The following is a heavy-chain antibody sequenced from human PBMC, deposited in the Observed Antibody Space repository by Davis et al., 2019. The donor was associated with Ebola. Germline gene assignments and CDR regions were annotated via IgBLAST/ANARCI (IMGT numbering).Heavy chain of an antibody. CDR1: GYSFASHN. V-gene: IGHV1-18*01. D-gene: IGHD2/OR15-2a*01. CDR3: SSLYGGGGGG. CDR2: ISGSNGNT. J-gene: IGHJ4*02. Sequence: ASVKVSCKPSGYSFASHNINWVRQAPGQGLQWMGWISGSNGNTDYAEEMQGRVTMTTDTSTNTVYMELGGLTSDDPAIYFCSSLYGGGGGGWGQGTLVTVSS.